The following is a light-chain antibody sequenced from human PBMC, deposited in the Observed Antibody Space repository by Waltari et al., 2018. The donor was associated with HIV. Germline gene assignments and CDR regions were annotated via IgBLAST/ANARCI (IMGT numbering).Light chain of an antibody. CDR2: RSR. V-gene: IGLV3-9*01. Sequence: YDSSPPLSVSVDLGQTARITCGGANIGSKNVHWYQQKRGQAPVLVIYRSRNRPSGITDRISDTKARSMVTLMISRVQIEDEADYFCQVWHSRTVVFGGGTTLTV. CDR1: NIGSKN. J-gene: IGLJ2*01. CDR3: QVWHSRTVV.